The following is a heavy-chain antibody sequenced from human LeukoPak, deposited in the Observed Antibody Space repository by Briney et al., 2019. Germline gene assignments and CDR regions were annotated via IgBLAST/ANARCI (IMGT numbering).Heavy chain of an antibody. CDR1: GFTFSSYS. CDR3: ARRGASSGGLDY. D-gene: IGHD6-19*01. V-gene: IGHV3-21*04. Sequence: QAGGSLRLSCAASGFTFSSYSMNWVRQAPGKGLEWVSFISSSSSYIYYADSVKGRFTISRDNAKNSLYLQMNSLRAEDTAVYYCARRGASSGGLDYWGQGTLVTVSS. CDR2: ISSSSSYI. J-gene: IGHJ4*02.